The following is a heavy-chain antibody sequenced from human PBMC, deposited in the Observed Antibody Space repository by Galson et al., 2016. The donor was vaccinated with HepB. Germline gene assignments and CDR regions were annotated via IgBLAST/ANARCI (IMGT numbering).Heavy chain of an antibody. CDR1: GYSFATYW. J-gene: IGHJ2*01. CDR2: FYPGDSDT. V-gene: IGHV5-51*01. CDR3: GGLGTGGSYWYFDL. D-gene: IGHD7-27*01. Sequence: QSGAEVKKPGESLKMSCKGSGYSFATYWIGWVRQLPGKGLECMGIFYPGDSDTRYSPSFQGQVTISADKSISTASRQWSSLKASDTAMYSCGGLGTGGSYWYFDLWGRGTLVTVSS.